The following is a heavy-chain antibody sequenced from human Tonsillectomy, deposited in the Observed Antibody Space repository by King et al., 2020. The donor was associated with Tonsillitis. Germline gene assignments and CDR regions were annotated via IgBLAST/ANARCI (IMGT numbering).Heavy chain of an antibody. CDR1: GFTFSSYG. Sequence: VQLVESGGGVVQPGRSLRLSCAASGFTFSSYGMHWVRQAPGKGLEWVGVIWYDGSNKYYADSVKGRFTISRDNSKNTLYLQMNSLRAEDTAVYYCAGLTYYYGSGSYYEPTNYYMDV. D-gene: IGHD3-10*01. CDR3: AGLTYYYGSGSYYEPTNYYMDV. J-gene: IGHJ6*03. V-gene: IGHV3-33*01. CDR2: IWYDGSNK.